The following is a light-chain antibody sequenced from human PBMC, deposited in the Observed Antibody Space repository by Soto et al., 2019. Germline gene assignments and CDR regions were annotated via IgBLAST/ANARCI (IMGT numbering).Light chain of an antibody. CDR1: QSVSGK. V-gene: IGKV3D-15*01. Sequence: ILMTQSPATLSVSPGERATLSCRASQSVSGKLAWYQQKPGQAPRLLIYAASTRATGIPARFSGSGSGTEFTLTISGLQSEYFAIYYCQQYNIWRKFGQGNDGEIK. CDR3: QQYNIWRK. CDR2: AAS. J-gene: IGKJ1*01.